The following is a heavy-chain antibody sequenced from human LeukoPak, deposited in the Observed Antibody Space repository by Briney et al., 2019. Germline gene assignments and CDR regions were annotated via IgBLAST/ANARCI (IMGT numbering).Heavy chain of an antibody. J-gene: IGHJ3*02. D-gene: IGHD1-26*01. V-gene: IGHV3-30*02. Sequence: GGSLRLSCAASGFTFSSYWMTWVRQAPGKGLEWVAFIRYDGSNKYYADSVKGRFTISRDNSKNTLYLQMNSLRAEDTAVYYCAKDDWEWELPTFDIWGQGTMVTVSS. CDR2: IRYDGSNK. CDR3: AKDDWEWELPTFDI. CDR1: GFTFSSYW.